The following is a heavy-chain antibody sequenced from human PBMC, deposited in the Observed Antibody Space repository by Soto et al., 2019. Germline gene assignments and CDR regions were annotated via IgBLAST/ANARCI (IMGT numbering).Heavy chain of an antibody. Sequence: ASVKVSCKASGYTFTSYDINWVRQATGQGLEWMGWMNPNSGNTGYAQKFQGRVTITRDMSTSTAYMELSSLRSEDTAVYYCAADYYDTNGYYYDYWGQGTLVTVSS. CDR2: MNPNSGNT. CDR1: GYTFTSYD. CDR3: AADYYDTNGYYYDY. D-gene: IGHD3-22*01. J-gene: IGHJ4*02. V-gene: IGHV1-8*01.